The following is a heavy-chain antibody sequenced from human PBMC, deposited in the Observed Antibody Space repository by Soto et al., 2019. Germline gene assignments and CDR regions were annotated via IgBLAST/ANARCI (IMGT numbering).Heavy chain of an antibody. D-gene: IGHD2-8*01. V-gene: IGHV4-39*01. CDR2: VFYRGTT. CDR3: ARHPRCSNGVCSIHREGPDF. J-gene: IGHJ4*02. Sequence: SETLSLTCNVSGDSISSSFYYWGWIRHPPGKGLEWIGSVFYRGTTYYNPFLNSRVTISVETSRNQFSLRLSSVTAADTAVYYCARHPRCSNGVCSIHREGPDFWGQGILVTVSS. CDR1: GDSISSSFYY.